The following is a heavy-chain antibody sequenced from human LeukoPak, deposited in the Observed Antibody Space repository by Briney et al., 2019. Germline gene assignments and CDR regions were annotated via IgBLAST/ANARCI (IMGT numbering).Heavy chain of an antibody. V-gene: IGHV4-59*01. J-gene: IGHJ4*02. CDR1: GFSSSNNY. Sequence: SETLSLTCSVSGFSSSNNYWSWIRQSPGKGLEWIGYIHYRGYTYYNPYLESRVTISVDTSQNRVSLKLISVTAADTAIYYCARGMEGATIGHYFDFLCQGILVTVSS. CDR3: ARGMEGATIGHYFDF. CDR2: IHYRGYT. D-gene: IGHD5-12*01.